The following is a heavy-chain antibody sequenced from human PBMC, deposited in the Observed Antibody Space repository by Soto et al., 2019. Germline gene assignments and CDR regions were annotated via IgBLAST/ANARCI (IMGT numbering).Heavy chain of an antibody. V-gene: IGHV3-30-3*01. Sequence: GGSLRLSCAASGFTFSSYAMHWVRQAPGKGLEWVAVISYDGSNKYYADSVKGRFTISRDNSKNTLYLQMNSLRSEDTAVYYCARSSGYYYLEYWGQGTLVTVSS. CDR1: GFTFSSYA. CDR2: ISYDGSNK. J-gene: IGHJ4*02. D-gene: IGHD3-22*01. CDR3: ARSSGYYYLEY.